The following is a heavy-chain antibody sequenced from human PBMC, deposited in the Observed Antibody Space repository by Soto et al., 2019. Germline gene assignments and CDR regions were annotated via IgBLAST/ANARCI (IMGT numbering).Heavy chain of an antibody. CDR1: GGSFSGYY. CDR2: INHSGST. V-gene: IGHV4-34*01. CDR3: ARGKSLGY. Sequence: PSETLSLTCAVYGGSFSGYYWSWIRQPPGKGLEWIGEINHSGSTNYNPSLKSRVTISVDTSKNQFSLKLSSVTAADTAVYYCARGKSLGYWGQGTLVTVSS. J-gene: IGHJ4*02.